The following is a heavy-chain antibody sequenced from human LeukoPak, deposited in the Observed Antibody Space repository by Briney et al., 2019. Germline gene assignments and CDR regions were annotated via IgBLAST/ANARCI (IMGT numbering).Heavy chain of an antibody. J-gene: IGHJ4*02. CDR3: AKVSCTGGTCSSFDY. CDR2: ISGSGVYK. CDR1: GFTFSSFV. D-gene: IGHD2-8*02. Sequence: GGSLRRSCAASGFTFSSFVMSWVRQAPGKGLEWVSSISGSGVYKYYTDSVKGRFTISRDNSKNTLYVQMNSLRAEDTAVYYCAKVSCTGGTCSSFDYWGQGTLATVSS. V-gene: IGHV3-23*01.